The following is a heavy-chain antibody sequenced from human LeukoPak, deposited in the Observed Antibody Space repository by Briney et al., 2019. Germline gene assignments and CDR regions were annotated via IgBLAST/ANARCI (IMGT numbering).Heavy chain of an antibody. V-gene: IGHV1-3*01. CDR3: ARGADIVVVPAAIPPVLRPNDCTDV. J-gene: IGHJ6*04. D-gene: IGHD2-2*02. CDR2: INAGNGDT. Sequence: ASVKVSCKASGYTFTSYAMHWVRQAPGQRLEWMGWINAGNGDTKYSQKFQGRVTITRDTSASTAYMELSSLRSEDTAVYYCARGADIVVVPAAIPPVLRPNDCTDVWGKGTTVTVSS. CDR1: GYTFTSYA.